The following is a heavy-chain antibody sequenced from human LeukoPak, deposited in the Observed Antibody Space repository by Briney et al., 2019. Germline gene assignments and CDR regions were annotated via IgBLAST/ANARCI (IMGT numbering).Heavy chain of an antibody. J-gene: IGHJ6*03. CDR3: ARRGYPYYYYMDV. CDR2: LSWNGGDT. D-gene: IGHD3-16*02. CDR1: GVTFNLYG. Sequence: GGSLSLSCAVSGVTFNLYGMSWVRQAPGGGLEEVSSLSWNGGDTRYADSVKDRFTISRDNAKKSLYLQMDSLRAEDTALYDCARRGYPYYYYMDVCGTGTTATVSS. V-gene: IGHV3-20*01.